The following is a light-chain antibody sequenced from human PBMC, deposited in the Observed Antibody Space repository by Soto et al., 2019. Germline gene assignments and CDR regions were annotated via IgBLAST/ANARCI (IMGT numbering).Light chain of an antibody. V-gene: IGKV3-11*01. CDR1: QSIHTS. CDR2: DST. J-gene: IGKJ5*01. Sequence: VLTQSPATLSLSPGDRATLSCRASQSIHTSLAWYQQKSGKPPRLVIYDSTLRANGVPDRFGGRRSGTEFTLTINSLEPEDFAVYYCQQRNVWPPITFGQGTRLEIK. CDR3: QQRNVWPPIT.